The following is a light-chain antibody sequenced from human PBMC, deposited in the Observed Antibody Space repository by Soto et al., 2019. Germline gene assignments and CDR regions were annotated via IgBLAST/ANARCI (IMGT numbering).Light chain of an antibody. CDR2: DVS. Sequence: QSALTQPASVSGSPGQSITLSCTGTSSDVGGYNYVSWYQQHPGKAPKLLIYDVSNRPSGVSNRFSGSKSGNTASLTISGLQAEDEADYDCSSYTSRSTLAVFGGGTKLTVL. CDR1: SSDVGGYNY. J-gene: IGLJ2*01. V-gene: IGLV2-14*01. CDR3: SSYTSRSTLAV.